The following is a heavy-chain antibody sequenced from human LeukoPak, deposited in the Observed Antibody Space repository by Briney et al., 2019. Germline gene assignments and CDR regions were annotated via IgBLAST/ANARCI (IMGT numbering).Heavy chain of an antibody. CDR2: ISSSSSYI. Sequence: GGSLRLSCAVSGFTFSSYSMNWVRQDPGKGLEWVSSISSSSSYIYYADSVKGRFTISRDNAKNSVYLQMNNMRVDDTAVYYCARVAGWHWFDPWGQGTLVTVSS. V-gene: IGHV3-21*04. D-gene: IGHD6-19*01. J-gene: IGHJ5*02. CDR1: GFTFSSYS. CDR3: ARVAGWHWFDP.